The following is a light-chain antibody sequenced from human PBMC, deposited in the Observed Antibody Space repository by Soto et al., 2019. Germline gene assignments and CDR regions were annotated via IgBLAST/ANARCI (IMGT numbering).Light chain of an antibody. J-gene: IGKJ4*01. Sequence: DMEMTQSPLSLSASVGDRVTITCRASQSISNYLNWYQHKPGKVPKLLIYAASSLQSGVPTRFSGSGSGTVFTLTINSLQPEDFATYYCQQSYGTPLTFGGGTKIEIK. V-gene: IGKV1-39*01. CDR1: QSISNY. CDR2: AAS. CDR3: QQSYGTPLT.